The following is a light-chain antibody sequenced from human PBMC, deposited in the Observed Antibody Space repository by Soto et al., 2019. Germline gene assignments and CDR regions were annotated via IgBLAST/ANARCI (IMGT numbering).Light chain of an antibody. V-gene: IGLV1-51*01. CDR2: DNN. CDR3: AAWDDSLNGYV. Sequence: QSVLTQPPSVSAAPGQKVTISCSGSSSNIGNNYVSWYQQLPGTAPKLLIYDNNKRPSGIPDRFSGSKSGTSASLAISGLQSEDEAHYYCAAWDDSLNGYVFGTGTKVTVL. J-gene: IGLJ1*01. CDR1: SSNIGNNY.